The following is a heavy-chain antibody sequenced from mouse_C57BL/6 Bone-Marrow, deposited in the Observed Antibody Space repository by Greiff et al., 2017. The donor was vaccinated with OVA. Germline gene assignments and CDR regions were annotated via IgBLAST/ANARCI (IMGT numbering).Heavy chain of an antibody. D-gene: IGHD2-1*01. V-gene: IGHV5-4*03. CDR3: ARVLIYYGNPGAMDY. CDR1: GFTFSSYA. Sequence: EVKLVESGGGLVKPGGSLKLSCAASGFTFSSYAMSWVRQTPEKRLEWVATISDGGSYTYYPDNVKGRFTISRDNAKNNLYLQMSHLKSEDTAMYYCARVLIYYGNPGAMDYWGQGTSVTVSS. J-gene: IGHJ4*01. CDR2: ISDGGSYT.